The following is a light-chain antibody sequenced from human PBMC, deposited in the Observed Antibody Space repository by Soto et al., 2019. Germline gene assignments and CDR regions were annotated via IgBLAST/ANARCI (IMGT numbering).Light chain of an antibody. V-gene: IGLV2-14*01. CDR1: SSDVGGYND. J-gene: IGLJ3*02. Sequence: QSALTQPASVSGSPGQSITISCTGTSSDVGGYNDVSWYQQHPGNAPKLMIYDVTNRPSGVSNRFSGSESGNTASLTISGLQAEDEADYYCSSYTGSSTPLVFGGGTKLTVL. CDR3: SSYTGSSTPLV. CDR2: DVT.